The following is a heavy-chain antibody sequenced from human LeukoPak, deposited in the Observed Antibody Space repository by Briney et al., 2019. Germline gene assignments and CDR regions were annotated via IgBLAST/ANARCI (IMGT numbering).Heavy chain of an antibody. Sequence: PGGSLRLSCAASGFTFSSYAMHWVRQAPGKGLEWVAVISYDGGNEYYADSVKGRFTISRDNSKNTLYLQMNSLRAEDTAVYYCARVGYYDSSGYLDAFDIWGQGTMVTVSS. CDR3: ARVGYYDSSGYLDAFDI. V-gene: IGHV3-30-3*01. CDR1: GFTFSSYA. D-gene: IGHD3-22*01. CDR2: ISYDGGNE. J-gene: IGHJ3*02.